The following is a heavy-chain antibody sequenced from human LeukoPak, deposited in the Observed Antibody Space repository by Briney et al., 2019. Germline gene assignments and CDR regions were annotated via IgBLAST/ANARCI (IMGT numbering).Heavy chain of an antibody. D-gene: IGHD3-22*01. CDR3: ALGNYYDSVDY. CDR1: GFTFSSYG. Sequence: GGSLRLSCAASGFTFSSYGMHWVRQAPGKGLEWVAVIWYDGSNKYHADSVKGRFTISRDNSKNTLYLQMNSLRAEDTAVYYCALGNYYDSVDYWGQGTLVTVSS. J-gene: IGHJ4*02. V-gene: IGHV3-33*01. CDR2: IWYDGSNK.